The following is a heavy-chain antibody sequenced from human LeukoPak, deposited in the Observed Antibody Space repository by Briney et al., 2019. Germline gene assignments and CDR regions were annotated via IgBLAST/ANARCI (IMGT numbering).Heavy chain of an antibody. D-gene: IGHD6-19*01. V-gene: IGHV3-33*08. CDR3: ARGSSGWALFYLDY. J-gene: IGHJ4*02. Sequence: PGGSLRLSCAASGFTFSSYAMSWVRQAPGQGLEWVAIIWYDGSNKYYADSVKGRLAISRDNSRNTLYLQMNSPRPEDTAVYYCARGSSGWALFYLDYWGQGTLVTVSS. CDR1: GFTFSSYA. CDR2: IWYDGSNK.